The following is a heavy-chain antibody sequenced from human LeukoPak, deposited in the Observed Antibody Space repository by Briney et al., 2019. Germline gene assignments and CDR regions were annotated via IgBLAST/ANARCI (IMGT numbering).Heavy chain of an antibody. Sequence: ASVKVSCKVSGYTLTELSMHWVRQAPGKGLEWMGGFDPEDGETIYAQKFQGRVTMTEDTSTDTAYMELSSLRSEDTAVYYCATTGYSGYDPLYYFDYWGQGTLVTVSS. CDR2: FDPEDGET. CDR3: ATTGYSGYDPLYYFDY. V-gene: IGHV1-24*01. CDR1: GYTLTELS. D-gene: IGHD5-12*01. J-gene: IGHJ4*02.